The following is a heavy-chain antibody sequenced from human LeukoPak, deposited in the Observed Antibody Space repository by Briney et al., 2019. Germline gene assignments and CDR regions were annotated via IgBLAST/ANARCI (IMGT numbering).Heavy chain of an antibody. CDR3: AKDLRQWLVADVFDY. V-gene: IGHV3-30*18. CDR2: ISYDGSNK. J-gene: IGHJ4*02. CDR1: GFTFSSYG. D-gene: IGHD6-19*01. Sequence: GGSLRLSCAASGFTFSSYGMHWVRQAPGKGLEWVAVISYDGSNKYYADSVKGRFTISRDNSKNTLYLQMNSLRAEDTAVYYCAKDLRQWLVADVFDYWGQGTLDTVSS.